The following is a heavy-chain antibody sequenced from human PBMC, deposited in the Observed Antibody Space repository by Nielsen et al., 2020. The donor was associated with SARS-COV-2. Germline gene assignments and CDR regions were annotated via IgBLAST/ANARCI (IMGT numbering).Heavy chain of an antibody. CDR2: IYYDGSKK. D-gene: IGHD4-17*01. CDR1: GFTFSSYG. V-gene: IGHV3-33*01. J-gene: IGHJ4*02. CDR3: ARDYGDYVSYFDY. Sequence: GESLKISCAASGFTFSSYGMHWVRQAPGKGLEWVAIIYYDGSKKYYADSVNGRFTISRDNSKNTLYLQMNSLRAEDTAVYYCARDYGDYVSYFDYWGQGALVTVSS.